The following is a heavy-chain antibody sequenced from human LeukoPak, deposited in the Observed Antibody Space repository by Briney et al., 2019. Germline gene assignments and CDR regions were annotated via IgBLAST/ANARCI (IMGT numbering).Heavy chain of an antibody. D-gene: IGHD3-9*01. CDR1: GYTFTSYG. J-gene: IGHJ4*02. Sequence: SVKVSCKASGYTFTSYGISWVRQAPGQGLEWMGGIIPIFGTANYAQKFQGRVTITADESTSTAYMELSSLRSEDTAVYYCARAEMYYDILTGYYNRYYFDYWGQGTLVTVSS. CDR2: IIPIFGTA. CDR3: ARAEMYYDILTGYYNRYYFDY. V-gene: IGHV1-69*13.